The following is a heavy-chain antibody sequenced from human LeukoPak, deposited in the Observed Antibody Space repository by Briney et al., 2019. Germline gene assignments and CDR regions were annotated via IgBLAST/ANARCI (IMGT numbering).Heavy chain of an antibody. CDR3: ARTYYDYVWGSYRYPVGGYYFDY. V-gene: IGHV4-30-4*01. CDR2: IHYSGST. J-gene: IGHJ4*02. D-gene: IGHD3-16*02. CDR1: GGSISSGDYY. Sequence: PSETLSLTCTVSGGSISSGDYYWSWIRQPPGKGLEWIGYIHYSGSTYYNPSLKSRVTISVDTSKNQFSLKLSSVTAADTAVYYCARTYYDYVWGSYRYPVGGYYFDYWGQGTLVTVSS.